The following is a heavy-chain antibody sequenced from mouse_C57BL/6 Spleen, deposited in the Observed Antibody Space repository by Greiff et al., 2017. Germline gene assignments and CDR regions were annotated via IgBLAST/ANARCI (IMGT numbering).Heavy chain of an antibody. V-gene: IGHV14-4*01. CDR3: TNYYYGSSVAMDY. Sequence: EVKLQESGAELVRPGASVKLSCTASGFNIKDDYMHWVKQRPEQGLEWIGWIDPENGDTEYASKFQGKATITADTSSNTAYLQLSSLTSEDTAVYYCTNYYYGSSVAMDYWGQGTSVTVSS. D-gene: IGHD1-1*01. CDR1: GFNIKDDY. J-gene: IGHJ4*01. CDR2: IDPENGDT.